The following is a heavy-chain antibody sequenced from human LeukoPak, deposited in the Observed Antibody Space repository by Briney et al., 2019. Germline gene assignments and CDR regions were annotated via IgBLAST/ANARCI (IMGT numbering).Heavy chain of an antibody. CDR2: VYNSGST. CDR1: GGSISRGSYY. Sequence: SQTLSLTCIVSGGSISRGSYYWNWIRQPAGKGLEWMGRVYNSGSTNYNPSLKSRVTISTDMSKNQFSLKLSSVTAADTAVYYCARQTSGALYFDSWGQGTLVTVSS. J-gene: IGHJ4*02. CDR3: ARQTSGALYFDS. D-gene: IGHD3-10*01. V-gene: IGHV4-61*02.